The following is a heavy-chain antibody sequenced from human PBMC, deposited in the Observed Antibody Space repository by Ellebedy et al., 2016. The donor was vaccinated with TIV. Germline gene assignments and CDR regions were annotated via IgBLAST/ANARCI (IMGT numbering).Heavy chain of an antibody. D-gene: IGHD5-12*01. J-gene: IGHJ4*02. Sequence: PGGSLRLSCAASGFTFSSYWMHWVRQAPGKGLVWVSRINSDGSSTSYADSVKGRFTISRDNAQNSLYLHMNNLRAEDTAVYYCARDPNSPGDTGYGDYWGQGVVVTVST. V-gene: IGHV3-74*01. CDR2: INSDGSST. CDR1: GFTFSSYW. CDR3: ARDPNSPGDTGYGDY.